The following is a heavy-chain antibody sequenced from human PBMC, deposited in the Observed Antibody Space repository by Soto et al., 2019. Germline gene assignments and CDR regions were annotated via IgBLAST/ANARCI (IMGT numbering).Heavy chain of an antibody. V-gene: IGHV3-30-3*01. D-gene: IGHD3-3*01. CDR2: IAPDGSQI. J-gene: IGHJ5*02. CDR3: AKGYDFWSGYYVEGGFDP. Sequence: GGSLRLSCAASGFTFSGKTMYWVRQAPGKGLEWVALIAPDGSQIYYADSVKGRFTISRDNSRSTLSLQMDSLRAEDTAVYYCAKGYDFWSGYYVEGGFDPWGQGTLVTVSS. CDR1: GFTFSGKT.